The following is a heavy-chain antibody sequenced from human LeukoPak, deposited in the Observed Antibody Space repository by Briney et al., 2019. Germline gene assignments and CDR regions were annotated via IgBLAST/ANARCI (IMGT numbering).Heavy chain of an antibody. V-gene: IGHV1-24*01. Sequence: ASVKVSCKVSGYTLTELSMHWVRQAPGKGLEWMGGFDPEDGETIYAQKFQGRVTMTEDTSTDTAYMELSSLRSEDTAVYYCARDSAMVRGVRNWFDPWGQGTLVTVSS. J-gene: IGHJ5*02. CDR3: ARDSAMVRGVRNWFDP. D-gene: IGHD3-10*01. CDR1: GYTLTELS. CDR2: FDPEDGET.